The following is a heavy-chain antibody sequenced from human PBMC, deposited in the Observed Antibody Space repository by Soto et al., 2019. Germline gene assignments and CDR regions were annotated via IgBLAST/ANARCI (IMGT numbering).Heavy chain of an antibody. CDR1: GGSISSYY. CDR3: ARVRGVIAAAGTESSYYYYYGMDV. D-gene: IGHD6-13*01. J-gene: IGHJ6*02. CDR2: IYYSGST. V-gene: IGHV4-59*01. Sequence: SETLSLTCTVSGGSISSYYWSWIRQPPGKGLEWIGYIYYSGSTNYNPSLRSRVTISVDTSKNQFSLKLSSVTAADTAVYYCARVRGVIAAAGTESSYYYYYGMDVWGQGTTVTVSS.